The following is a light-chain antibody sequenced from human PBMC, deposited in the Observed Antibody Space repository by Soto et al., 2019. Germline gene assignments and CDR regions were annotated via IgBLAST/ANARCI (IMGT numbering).Light chain of an antibody. CDR2: RNN. Sequence: SVLTQPPSASATPGQGVTISCSGSTSNIGSNYVYWYQQLPGTAPKLLIYRNNQRPSGVPDRFSGSKSGTSASLAISGLRSDDEADYFCATWDDSLNGFYVFGTGTKV. J-gene: IGLJ1*01. V-gene: IGLV1-47*01. CDR3: ATWDDSLNGFYV. CDR1: TSNIGSNY.